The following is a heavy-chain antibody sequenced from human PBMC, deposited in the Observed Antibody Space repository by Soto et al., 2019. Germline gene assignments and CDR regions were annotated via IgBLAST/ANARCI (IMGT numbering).Heavy chain of an antibody. CDR2: IYYSGST. V-gene: IGHV4-39*01. Sequence: QLQLQESGPGLVKPSETLSLTCTVSGGSISSSSYYWGWIRQPPGKGLEWIGSIYYSGSTYYNPSLKSRVTLSVDTSKNQFALKLSSVTAADTAVYYCARLRVATEREYYFDYWGQGTLVTVSS. D-gene: IGHD5-12*01. CDR1: GGSISSSSYY. J-gene: IGHJ4*02. CDR3: ARLRVATEREYYFDY.